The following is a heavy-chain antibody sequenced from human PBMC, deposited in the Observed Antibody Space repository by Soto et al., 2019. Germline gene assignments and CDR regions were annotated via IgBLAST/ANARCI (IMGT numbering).Heavy chain of an antibody. CDR2: ISGSGGNT. CDR1: GFTFSSYG. V-gene: IGHV3-23*01. CDR3: AKQAGSSILYYFDY. J-gene: IGHJ4*02. D-gene: IGHD2-2*01. Sequence: EVQLLESGGGLGQPGGSLRLSCVVSGFTFSSYGLSWVRQAPGKGLERVSTISGSGGNTWYADSVKGRFTISRDNSQNTLYLQMNSLRVEDTAVYYCAKQAGSSILYYFDYWGQGTLVTVSS.